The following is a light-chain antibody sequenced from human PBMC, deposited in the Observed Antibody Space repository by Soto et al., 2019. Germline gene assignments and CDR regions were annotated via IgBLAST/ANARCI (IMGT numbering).Light chain of an antibody. CDR1: QSVGRDY. J-gene: IGKJ5*01. Sequence: ENVLTQSPGTLSLSPGERAALSCRASQSVGRDYLAWFQQKSGQTPRLVIYGASSRATGIPDRFSGSGSATDFTLTISRLEPEEFAVYYCQQYAASPITFGQGTRLEIK. CDR2: GAS. CDR3: QQYAASPIT. V-gene: IGKV3-20*01.